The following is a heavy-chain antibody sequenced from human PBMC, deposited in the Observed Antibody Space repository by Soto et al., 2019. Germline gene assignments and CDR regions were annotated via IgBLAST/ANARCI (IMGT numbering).Heavy chain of an antibody. J-gene: IGHJ5*02. Sequence: SETLSLTCTVSGGSISSGGYYWSWIRQHPGKGLEWIGYIYYSGSTYYNPSLKSRVTISVDTSKNQFSLKLSSVTAADTAVYYCARVETQTIPPDYYDSSGYHPKNWFDPWGQGTLVTVSS. V-gene: IGHV4-31*03. D-gene: IGHD3-22*01. CDR1: GGSISSGGYY. CDR2: IYYSGST. CDR3: ARVETQTIPPDYYDSSGYHPKNWFDP.